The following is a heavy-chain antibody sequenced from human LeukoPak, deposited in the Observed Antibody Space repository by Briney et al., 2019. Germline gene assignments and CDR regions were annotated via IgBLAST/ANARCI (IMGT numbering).Heavy chain of an antibody. D-gene: IGHD4-23*01. CDR1: GFTSSSYA. CDR2: ISDGSSTI. Sequence: PGGSLRLSCAASGFTSSSYAMSWVRQAPGKGLEWVSYISDGSSTIYYADSVRGRFTISRDNAKNSLYLQINSLRDEDTAVYYCARETVGLDYWGQGTLVTVFS. CDR3: ARETVGLDY. J-gene: IGHJ4*02. V-gene: IGHV3-48*02.